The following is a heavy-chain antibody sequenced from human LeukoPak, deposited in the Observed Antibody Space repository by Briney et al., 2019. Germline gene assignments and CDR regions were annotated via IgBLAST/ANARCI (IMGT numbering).Heavy chain of an antibody. V-gene: IGHV3-48*03. CDR2: ISSSGSTI. D-gene: IGHD1-26*01. Sequence: PGGSLRLSCAASGFTFSSYEMNWVRPAPGKGLEWVSYISSSGSTIYYADSVKGRFTISRDNDKNSLYLQMNSLRAEDTAVYYCARETPPVGGSNDDYDYWGQGGLVTVSS. CDR3: ARETPPVGGSNDDYDY. J-gene: IGHJ4*02. CDR1: GFTFSSYE.